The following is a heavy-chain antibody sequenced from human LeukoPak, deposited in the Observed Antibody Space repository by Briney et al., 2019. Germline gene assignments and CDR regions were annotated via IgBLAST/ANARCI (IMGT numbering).Heavy chain of an antibody. Sequence: WASVKVSCKASAYTFTNYDISWVRQAPGQGLEWMGWISAYSGDTNYAQKVQGRVTMTTDTPTSTAYMELRSVRSDDTAVYYCARDGIAARTSGMDVWGQGTTVTVSS. V-gene: IGHV1-18*01. CDR3: ARDGIAARTSGMDV. J-gene: IGHJ6*02. CDR2: ISAYSGDT. CDR1: AYTFTNYD. D-gene: IGHD6-6*01.